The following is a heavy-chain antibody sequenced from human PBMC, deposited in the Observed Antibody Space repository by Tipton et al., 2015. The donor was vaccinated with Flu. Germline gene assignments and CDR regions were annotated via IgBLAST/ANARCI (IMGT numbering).Heavy chain of an antibody. D-gene: IGHD2-2*01. CDR1: GYSITSGYY. Sequence: TLSLTCAVSGYSITSGYYWGWIRQPPGKGLEWIGSISHTGTTNSNPSLKSRVTISVDTSKNHFSLKLPSVTAADTAVYYCARDRWEYASGFDSWGQGTLVTVSP. CDR3: ARDRWEYASGFDS. V-gene: IGHV4-38-2*02. CDR2: ISHTGTT. J-gene: IGHJ4*02.